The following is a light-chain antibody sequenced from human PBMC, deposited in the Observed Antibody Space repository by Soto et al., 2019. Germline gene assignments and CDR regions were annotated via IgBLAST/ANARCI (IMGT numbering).Light chain of an antibody. J-gene: IGLJ1*01. Sequence: QSVLTQPASVSGSPGQSITISCTGTSSDVGGYNFVSWYQQRPGKAPKFMIFEVTNRPSGISDRLSGSKSGNTASLTISGLQAEDEADYYCCSYTSSTTYVFGTGTKVTVL. CDR2: EVT. CDR1: SSDVGGYNF. CDR3: CSYTSSTTYV. V-gene: IGLV2-14*01.